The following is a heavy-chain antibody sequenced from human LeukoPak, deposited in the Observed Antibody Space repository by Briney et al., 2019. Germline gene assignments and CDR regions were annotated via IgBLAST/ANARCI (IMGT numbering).Heavy chain of an antibody. CDR1: GYTFTSYG. J-gene: IGHJ5*02. V-gene: IGHV1-18*01. Sequence: ASVKVSCKASGYTFTSYGISWVRQAPGQGLEWMGWISAYNGNTNYAQKLQGRVTMTTDTSTSTAYMELRSLRSDDTAVYYCARVDIVATIADWFDPWGQGTLVTVSS. CDR2: ISAYNGNT. CDR3: ARVDIVATIADWFDP. D-gene: IGHD5-12*01.